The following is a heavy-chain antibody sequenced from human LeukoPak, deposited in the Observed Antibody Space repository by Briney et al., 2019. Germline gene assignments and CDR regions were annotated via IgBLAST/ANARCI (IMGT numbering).Heavy chain of an antibody. J-gene: IGHJ5*02. CDR2: IYYSGST. D-gene: IGHD3-9*01. Sequence: PSETLSLTCTVSGGSICSGDYYWSWIRQPPGKGLEWVGYIYYSGSTYYNPSLKSRVTISVDTSKNQFSLKLSSVTAADTAVYYCARGVDDILTGYGNWFDPWGQGTLVTVSS. CDR3: ARGVDDILTGYGNWFDP. CDR1: GGSICSGDYY. V-gene: IGHV4-30-4*01.